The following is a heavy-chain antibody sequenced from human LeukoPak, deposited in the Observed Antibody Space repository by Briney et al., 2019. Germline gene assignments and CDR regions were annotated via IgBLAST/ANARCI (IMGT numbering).Heavy chain of an antibody. CDR1: GYTFTGYY. CDR3: AKRGSGSPRNYYYYYMDV. V-gene: IGHV1-2*02. D-gene: IGHD3-10*01. J-gene: IGHJ6*03. Sequence: GASVKVSCKASGYTFTGYYMHWVRQAPGQGLEWMGWINPNSGGTNYAQKFQGRVTMTRDTSFSTAYMKLSRLRSDDTAVYYCAKRGSGSPRNYYYYYMDVWGKGTTVTVSS. CDR2: INPNSGGT.